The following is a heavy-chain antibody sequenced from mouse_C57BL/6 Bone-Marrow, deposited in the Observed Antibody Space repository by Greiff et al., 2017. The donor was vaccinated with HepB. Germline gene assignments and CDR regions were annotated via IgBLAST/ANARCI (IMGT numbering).Heavy chain of an antibody. D-gene: IGHD2-5*01. CDR3: TTSYSSFDY. CDR2: IDPENGDT. Sequence: EVQLKESGAELVRPGASVKLSCTASGFNIKDDYMHWVKQRPEQGLEWIGWIDPENGDTEYASKFQGKATITADTSSNTAYLQLSSLTSEDTAVYYCTTSYSSFDYWGQGTTLTVSS. V-gene: IGHV14-4*01. CDR1: GFNIKDDY. J-gene: IGHJ2*01.